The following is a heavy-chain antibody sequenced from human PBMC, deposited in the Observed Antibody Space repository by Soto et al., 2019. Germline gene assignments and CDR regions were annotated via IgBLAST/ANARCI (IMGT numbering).Heavy chain of an antibody. D-gene: IGHD3-3*02. CDR2: IDPSGGGT. CDR1: GYTFLDFY. CDR3: ARDKPFSAGY. Sequence: QVQLVQSGTEVKKPGASVKVSCKASGYTFLDFYIHWVRQAPGQGLEWMGFIDPSGGGTTYAQQFQGGLTMTRDTSTSTVYMELISLRPEDTAMYYCARDKPFSAGYWGQGTLVT. J-gene: IGHJ4*02. V-gene: IGHV1-46*01.